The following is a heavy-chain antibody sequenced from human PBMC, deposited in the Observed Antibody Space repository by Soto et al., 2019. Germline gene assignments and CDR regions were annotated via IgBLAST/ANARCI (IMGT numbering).Heavy chain of an antibody. CDR2: IKSKIAGGTT. V-gene: IGHV3-15*01. CDR1: GFTFSNGW. CDR3: TTDSTQTFCDCGPCYSVQTKSHDS. J-gene: IGHJ4*02. Sequence: EVQLVESGGGLVKPGGSLRLSCAASGFTFSNGWMSWVRQAPGKGLEWVVRIKSKIAGGTTDYSAPVKGRFTISRDDSRDTMYLQMNSQRAEDTAVYYCTTDSTQTFCDCGPCYSVQTKSHDSWGQGTLVTVSS. D-gene: IGHD2-15*01.